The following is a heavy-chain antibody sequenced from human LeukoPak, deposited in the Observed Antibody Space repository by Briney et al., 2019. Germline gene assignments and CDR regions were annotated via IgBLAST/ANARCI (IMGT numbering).Heavy chain of an antibody. D-gene: IGHD2-21*01. Sequence: SVKVSCKASGGTFHSHAISWVRQAPGQGLEWMGRIIPLFGVTNYAQRFHGRVTLTADKSTNTVYMQLTSLRFEDTAVFYCASRAYCSGHTCPSDAFDIWGQGTVVTGPS. CDR2: IIPLFGVT. CDR3: ASRAYCSGHTCPSDAFDI. CDR1: GGTFHSHA. V-gene: IGHV1-69*04. J-gene: IGHJ3*02.